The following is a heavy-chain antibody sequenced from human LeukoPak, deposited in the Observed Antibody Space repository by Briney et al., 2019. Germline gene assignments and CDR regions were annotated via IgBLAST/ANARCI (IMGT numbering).Heavy chain of an antibody. CDR3: ARNSLGSIAAPKFDP. CDR2: IYYSGST. Sequence: GSLRLSCSASGFTFSSYAMHWIRQPPGKGLEGIGSIYYSGSTYYNPSLKSRVTISVDTSKNQFSLKLSSGTAADTAVYYCARNSLGSIAAPKFDPWGQGTLVTVSS. D-gene: IGHD6-6*01. CDR1: GFTFSSYA. J-gene: IGHJ5*02. V-gene: IGHV4-39*01.